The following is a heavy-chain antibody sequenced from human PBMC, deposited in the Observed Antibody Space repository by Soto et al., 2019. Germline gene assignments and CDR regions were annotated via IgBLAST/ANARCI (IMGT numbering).Heavy chain of an antibody. V-gene: IGHV4-61*08. J-gene: IGHJ4*02. CDR2: ILSGGGT. CDR1: GGSVSSDAYC. CDR3: AKGFSSGWYVDS. Sequence: SETLSLTCSVSGGSVSSDAYCWSWIRQPPGKTLEWIGFILSGGGTSTNPSLRSRLSISVDTSRNQLSLRLTSVTASDTGVYFCAKGFSSGWYVDSWGRGTLVTVS. D-gene: IGHD6-19*01.